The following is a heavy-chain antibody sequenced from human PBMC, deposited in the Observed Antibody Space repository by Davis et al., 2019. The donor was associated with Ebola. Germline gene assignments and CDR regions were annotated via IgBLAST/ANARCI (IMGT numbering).Heavy chain of an antibody. CDR2: ISYDGSNK. CDR1: GFTFSSYG. J-gene: IGHJ4*02. Sequence: GESLKISCAASGFTFSSYGMHWVRQAPGKGLEWVAVISYDGSNKYYADSVKGRFTISRDNSKNTLYLQMNSLRAEDTAVYYCARDLVGATSYWGQGTLVTVSS. V-gene: IGHV3-30*03. CDR3: ARDLVGATSY. D-gene: IGHD1-26*01.